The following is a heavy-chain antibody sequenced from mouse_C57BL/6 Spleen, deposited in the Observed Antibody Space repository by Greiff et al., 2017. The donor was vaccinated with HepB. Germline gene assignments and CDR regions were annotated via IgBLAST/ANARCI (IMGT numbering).Heavy chain of an antibody. CDR3: ARRGGYYVDYAMDY. V-gene: IGHV2-2*01. J-gene: IGHJ4*01. Sequence: VQLQESGPGLVQPSQSLSITCTVSGFSLTSYGVHWVRQSPGKGLEWLGVIWSGGSTDYNAAFISRLSISKDNSKSQVFFKMNSLQADDTAIYYCARRGGYYVDYAMDYWGQGTSVTVSS. CDR1: GFSLTSYG. CDR2: IWSGGST. D-gene: IGHD2-3*01.